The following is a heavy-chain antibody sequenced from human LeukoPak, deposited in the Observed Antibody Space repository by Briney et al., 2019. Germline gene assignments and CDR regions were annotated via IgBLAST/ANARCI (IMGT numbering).Heavy chain of an antibody. V-gene: IGHV1-69*05. CDR1: GGTFSSYA. CDR3: ARLDYYDSQGDV. D-gene: IGHD3-22*01. J-gene: IGHJ6*04. CDR2: IIPIFGTA. Sequence: ASVKVSCKASGGTFSSYAISWVRQAPGQGLEWMGRIIPIFGTANYAQKFQGRVTITTDESTSTAYMELSSLRSEDTAVYYCARLDYYDSQGDVWGKGTTVTVSS.